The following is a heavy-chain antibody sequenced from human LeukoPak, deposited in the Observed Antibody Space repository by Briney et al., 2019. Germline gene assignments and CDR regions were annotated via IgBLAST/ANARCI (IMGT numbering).Heavy chain of an antibody. CDR3: AKDFEYSSGCFDY. V-gene: IGHV3-23*01. Sequence: GGSLRLSCAASGFTFSSYAMSWVRQAPGKGLEWVSAISSSGGSTYYADSVKGRFTISRDNSKNTLYLQMNSLRAEDTAVYYCAKDFEYSSGCFDYWGQGTLVTVSS. D-gene: IGHD6-19*01. CDR2: ISSSGGST. CDR1: GFTFSSYA. J-gene: IGHJ4*02.